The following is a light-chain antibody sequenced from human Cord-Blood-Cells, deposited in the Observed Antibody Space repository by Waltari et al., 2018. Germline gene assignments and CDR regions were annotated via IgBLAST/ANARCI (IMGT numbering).Light chain of an antibody. CDR1: QSVSSY. Sequence: EIVLTQSPATLSLSPGERATLSCRASQSVSSYLAWYQQKPGQAPRLRIYEASNRATGIPARFSGSGSGTEFTLTISSLEPEDFAFYYCQQRSNWPPLTVGGGTKVEIQ. CDR2: EAS. V-gene: IGKV3-11*01. J-gene: IGKJ4*01. CDR3: QQRSNWPPLT.